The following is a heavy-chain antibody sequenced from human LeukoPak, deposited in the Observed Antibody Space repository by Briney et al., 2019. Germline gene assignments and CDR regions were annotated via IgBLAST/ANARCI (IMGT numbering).Heavy chain of an antibody. CDR2: INHSGST. V-gene: IGHV4-34*01. D-gene: IGHD6-6*01. J-gene: IGHJ4*02. Sequence: SETLSLTCTVSGDSINSLDLWSWIRQPPGKGLEWIGEINHSGSTNYNPSLKSRVTISVDTSKNQFSLKLSSVTAADTAVYYCARIRRGAARGSSDYWGQGTLVTVSS. CDR1: GDSINSLDL. CDR3: ARIRRGAARGSSDY.